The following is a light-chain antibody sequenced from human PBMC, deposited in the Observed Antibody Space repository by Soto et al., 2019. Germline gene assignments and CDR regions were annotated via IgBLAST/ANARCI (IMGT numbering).Light chain of an antibody. V-gene: IGLV2-14*01. Sequence: SVLTQPASVSGSPGQSITVSCTGTSSDVGAYKHVSWYQQHPGKAPKLLIFEVTNRPSGVSNRFSGSKSGNTASLTISGLQAEDEADYYCTSFTTSNTYVFGTGNKGTVL. CDR1: SSDVGAYKH. J-gene: IGLJ1*01. CDR2: EVT. CDR3: TSFTTSNTYV.